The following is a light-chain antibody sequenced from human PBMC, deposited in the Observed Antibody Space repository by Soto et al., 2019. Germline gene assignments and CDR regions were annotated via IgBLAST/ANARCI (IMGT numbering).Light chain of an antibody. CDR2: DVS. V-gene: IGLV2-14*01. CDR3: RSYTSSSTFPCV. Sequence: QSALTQPASVSGSPGQSITISCTGTSSDVGGYNYVSWYQQHPGKAPKLMIYDVSNRPSGVSNRFSGSKSGNTASLTISGLQAEDEADYYCRSYTSSSTFPCVFGTGNKLTVL. J-gene: IGLJ1*01. CDR1: SSDVGGYNY.